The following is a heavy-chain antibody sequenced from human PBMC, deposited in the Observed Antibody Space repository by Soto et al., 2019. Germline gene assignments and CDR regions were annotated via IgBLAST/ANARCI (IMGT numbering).Heavy chain of an antibody. V-gene: IGHV3-49*01. J-gene: IGHJ4*02. D-gene: IGHD5-12*01. CDR1: GFTFIDYT. CDR2: IRSKAYGGTT. Sequence: GGSLRLSCTSSGFTFIDYTMSWFRQAPGKGLEWVGFIRSKAYGGTTEHTASVKGRFTISRDDSKSIAYLQMNSLKAEDTAVYHCTRDGRYSGYPPPAFWGQGTLVTVSS. CDR3: TRDGRYSGYPPPAF.